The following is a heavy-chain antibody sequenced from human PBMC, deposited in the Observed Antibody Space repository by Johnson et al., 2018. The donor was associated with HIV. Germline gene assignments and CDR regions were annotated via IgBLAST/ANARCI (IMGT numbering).Heavy chain of an antibody. D-gene: IGHD6-19*01. CDR1: GFTVSSNY. Sequence: VQLVESGGGLVKPGGSLRLSCAASGFTVSSNYMSWLRQAPGKGLEWVANIKQDGSEKYYVDSVRGRFTISRDNAKNSLYLQMNSLRAEDTAVYYCARAFRGGWYDAFDIWGQGTRVTVSS. J-gene: IGHJ3*02. V-gene: IGHV3-7*01. CDR2: IKQDGSEK. CDR3: ARAFRGGWYDAFDI.